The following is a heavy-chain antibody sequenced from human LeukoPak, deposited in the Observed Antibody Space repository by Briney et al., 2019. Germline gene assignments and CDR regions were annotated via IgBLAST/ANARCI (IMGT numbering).Heavy chain of an antibody. CDR3: ARDVNYAFDY. CDR1: GYSFTRNG. J-gene: IGHJ4*02. Sequence: ASVKVSCKPSGYSFTRNGISWVRQAPGQGLGWMAWISANSGNTNYAQNFQGRVTLTTDTSTSTAYMELRSLRSDDTAVYYCARDVNYAFDYWGQGTLVTVSS. V-gene: IGHV1-18*01. D-gene: IGHD3-16*01. CDR2: ISANSGNT.